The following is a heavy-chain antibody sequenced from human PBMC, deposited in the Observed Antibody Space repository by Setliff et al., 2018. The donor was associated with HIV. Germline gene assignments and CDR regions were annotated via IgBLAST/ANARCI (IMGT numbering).Heavy chain of an antibody. CDR1: GGSISSSNW. V-gene: IGHV4-4*02. J-gene: IGHJ3*01. D-gene: IGHD3-22*01. CDR2: IYYTGNT. Sequence: LSLTCAVSGGSISSSNWWSWVRQPPGKGLEWIGEIYYTGNTNYNPSLKSRVSISVDKSKNQFSLKPNSVTAADTAMYYCARRGDSSGYYDAFDVWGQGTKVTVSS. CDR3: ARRGDSSGYYDAFDV.